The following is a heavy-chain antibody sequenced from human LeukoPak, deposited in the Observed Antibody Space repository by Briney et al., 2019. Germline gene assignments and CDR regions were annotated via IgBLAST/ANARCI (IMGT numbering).Heavy chain of an antibody. D-gene: IGHD1-26*01. V-gene: IGHV3-23*01. CDR3: AKYSARWVGATVNFDY. J-gene: IGHJ4*02. Sequence: PGGSLRLSCAASGFTFSSYAMSWVRQAPGKGLEWVSAISGSGGSTYYADSVKGRFTISRDNSKNTLYLQMNSLRAEDTAVYYCAKYSARWVGATVNFDYWGQGTLVTVSS. CDR2: ISGSGGST. CDR1: GFTFSSYA.